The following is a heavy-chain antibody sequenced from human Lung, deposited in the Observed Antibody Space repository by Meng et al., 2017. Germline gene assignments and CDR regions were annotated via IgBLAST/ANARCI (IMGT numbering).Heavy chain of an antibody. CDR1: GLTLTDHW. J-gene: IGHJ1*01. Sequence: VESGGGLVPPGGCLRLYCAASGLTLTDHWMYWVRQGPGKGLVWVSRINRDGTKPTYADSVKGRFTISRDNAKNTLYLQMNNLRAEDTAFYYCTNDRLNHWGQGALVTVSS. V-gene: IGHV3-74*02. CDR3: TNDRLNH. D-gene: IGHD1-1*01. CDR2: INRDGTKP.